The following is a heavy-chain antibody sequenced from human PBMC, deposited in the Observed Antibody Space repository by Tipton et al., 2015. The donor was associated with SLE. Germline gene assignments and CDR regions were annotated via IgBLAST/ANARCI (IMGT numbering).Heavy chain of an antibody. CDR2: IYYSGST. D-gene: IGHD3-10*01. V-gene: IGHV4-59*11. CDR1: GGSINNHY. CDR3: ARDSSSYNSGLDV. Sequence: TLSLTCTVSGGSINNHYWSWIRQPPGKGLEWIGYIYYSGSTKYNPSLKSRVTISVDTSKNQFSLQLTSATAADTAVYYCARDSSSYNSGLDVWGQGTTVTVSS. J-gene: IGHJ6*02.